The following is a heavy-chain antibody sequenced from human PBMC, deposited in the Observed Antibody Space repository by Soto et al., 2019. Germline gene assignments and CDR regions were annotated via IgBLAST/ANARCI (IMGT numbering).Heavy chain of an antibody. Sequence: GESLKISCKGSGYRFTSYWIGWVRQMPGKGLEWVGIIYPGDSDTKYSPSFEGQVTISADKSINTAYLQWNSLQASDTAIYHCATRIAHKEPSSSRPNSPWFDPWGQGTLVTVSS. CDR3: ATRIAHKEPSSSRPNSPWFDP. V-gene: IGHV5-51*01. J-gene: IGHJ5*02. CDR2: IYPGDSDT. CDR1: GYRFTSYW. D-gene: IGHD1-1*01.